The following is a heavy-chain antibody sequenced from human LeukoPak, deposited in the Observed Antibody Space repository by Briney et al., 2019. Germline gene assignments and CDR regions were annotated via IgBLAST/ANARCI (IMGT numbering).Heavy chain of an antibody. D-gene: IGHD2-8*01. CDR1: GFTFSSYS. V-gene: IGHV3-21*01. CDR2: ISSSNNFI. Sequence: PGGSLRLSCAASGFTFSSYSMNWVRQAPGKGLEWVSSISSSNNFIYYADSVKGRFTISRDNSKNTLYVQMNSLRAEDTAVYYCTRDGVLGNPNYYYYYYMDVWGKGTTVTVSS. CDR3: TRDGVLGNPNYYYYYYMDV. J-gene: IGHJ6*03.